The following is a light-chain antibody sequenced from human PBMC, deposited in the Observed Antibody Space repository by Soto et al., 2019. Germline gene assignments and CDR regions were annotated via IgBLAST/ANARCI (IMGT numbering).Light chain of an antibody. J-gene: IGLJ1*01. Sequence: QSALAQPPSASGSPGQSVTISCIGTASDIGRYNYVSWYQHHPGKAPKLIIYEVTKRPSGVPDRFSGSKSGNTASLTVSGLQADDEADYYCSSFTNTITRYAFGTGTKVTVL. V-gene: IGLV2-8*01. CDR1: ASDIGRYNY. CDR3: SSFTNTITRYA. CDR2: EVT.